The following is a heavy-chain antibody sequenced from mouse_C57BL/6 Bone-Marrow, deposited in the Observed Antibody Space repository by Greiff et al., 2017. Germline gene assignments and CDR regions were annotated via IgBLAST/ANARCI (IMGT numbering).Heavy chain of an antibody. CDR2: INPGSGGT. CDR1: GYAFTNYL. V-gene: IGHV1-54*01. D-gene: IGHD2-2*01. J-gene: IGHJ2*01. Sequence: QVQLQQSGAELVRPGTSVKVSCKASGYAFTNYLIEWVKQRPGQGLEWIGVINPGSGGTNYNEKFKGKATLTSDISSRTAYMQLSSLTSEDSAVYFCATMVTDYWGQGTTLTVSS. CDR3: ATMVTDY.